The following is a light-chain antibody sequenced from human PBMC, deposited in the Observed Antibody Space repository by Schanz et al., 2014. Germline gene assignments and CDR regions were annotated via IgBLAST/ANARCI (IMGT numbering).Light chain of an antibody. CDR3: RSYTSSGAYV. CDR1: SSDVGGHDY. J-gene: IGLJ1*01. V-gene: IGLV2-8*01. Sequence: QSVLTQPPSASGAPGQSVTISCTGTSSDVGGHDYVSWYQHHPGKAPKVMIYQVTKRPSGVPDRFSGSKSGNTASLTVSGLQAEDEADYYCRSYTSSGAYVFGSGTKLTLL. CDR2: QVT.